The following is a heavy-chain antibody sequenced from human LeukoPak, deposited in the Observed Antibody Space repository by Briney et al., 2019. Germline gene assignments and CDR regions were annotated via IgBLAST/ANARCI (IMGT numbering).Heavy chain of an antibody. V-gene: IGHV3-66*01. D-gene: IGHD3-9*01. J-gene: IGHJ4*02. CDR2: IYSGGST. CDR1: GFTFSSYE. Sequence: GGSLRLSCAVSGFTFSSYEMNWVRQAPGKGLEWVSVIYSGGSTYYADSVKGRFTISRDNSKNTLYLQMNSLRVEDTAVYYCALGLVTDYWGQGTLVTVSS. CDR3: ALGLVTDY.